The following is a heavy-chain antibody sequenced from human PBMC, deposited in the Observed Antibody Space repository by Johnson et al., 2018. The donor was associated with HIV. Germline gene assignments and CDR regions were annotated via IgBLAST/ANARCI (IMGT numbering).Heavy chain of an antibody. CDR2: ISYDGSNK. D-gene: IGHD3-10*01. J-gene: IGHJ3*02. Sequence: QVQLVESGGGVVQPGRSLRLSCAASAFSFSNYPMHWVRQAPGKGLEWVAVISYDGSNKYYADSVKGRFTISRDNAKKSLYLQMKSLRDEDTALYYCARDVGRWFGEVRSGDAFDIWGQGTMVTVSS. V-gene: IGHV3-30*04. CDR3: ARDVGRWFGEVRSGDAFDI. CDR1: AFSFSNYP.